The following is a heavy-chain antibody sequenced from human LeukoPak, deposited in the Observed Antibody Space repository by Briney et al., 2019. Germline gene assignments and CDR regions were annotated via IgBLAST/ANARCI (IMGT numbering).Heavy chain of an antibody. Sequence: GGSLRLSCAASGFTFSSYGMHWVRQAPGKGLEWVAVIWYDGSNKYYADSVKGRFTISRDNSKNTLYLQMNSLRAEDTAVYYCAKGGYDSSGYSFDPWGQGTLVTVSS. CDR3: AKGGYDSSGYSFDP. J-gene: IGHJ5*02. CDR1: GFTFSSYG. CDR2: IWYDGSNK. V-gene: IGHV3-33*06. D-gene: IGHD3-22*01.